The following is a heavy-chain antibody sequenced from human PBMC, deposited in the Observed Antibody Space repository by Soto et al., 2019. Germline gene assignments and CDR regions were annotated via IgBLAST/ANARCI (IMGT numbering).Heavy chain of an antibody. CDR2: ISAYNGNT. CDR3: ARDGRYCSSTSCYRSFDY. Sequence: ASVKVSCKASGYTFTSYGISWVRQAPGQGLEWMGWISAYNGNTNYAQKLQGRVTMTTDTSTSTAYMELRSLRSDDTAVYYCARDGRYCSSTSCYRSFDYWGQGTLVTVSS. CDR1: GYTFTSYG. D-gene: IGHD2-2*02. J-gene: IGHJ4*02. V-gene: IGHV1-18*01.